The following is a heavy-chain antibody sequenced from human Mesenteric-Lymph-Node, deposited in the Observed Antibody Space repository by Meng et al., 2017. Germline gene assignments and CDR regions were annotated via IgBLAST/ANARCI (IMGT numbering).Heavy chain of an antibody. CDR3: ARGGYYGSGSYYPY. V-gene: IGHV4-4*07. J-gene: IGHJ4*02. Sequence: SETLSLTCTVSGGSISDYSWSWIRQSAGKGLQYIGRIYSSGYPKYDPSLKTRVTMSVDTSTNQFSLNLRSVTAADTAVYYCARGGYYGSGSYYPYWGQGTLVTVSS. D-gene: IGHD3-10*01. CDR1: GGSISDYS. CDR2: IYSSGYP.